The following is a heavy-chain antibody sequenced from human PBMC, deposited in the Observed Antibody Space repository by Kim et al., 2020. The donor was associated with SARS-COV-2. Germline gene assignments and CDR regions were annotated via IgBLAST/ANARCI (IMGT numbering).Heavy chain of an antibody. J-gene: IGHJ4*02. CDR1: GFTFSSYS. V-gene: IGHV3-48*02. D-gene: IGHD4-17*01. Sequence: GGSLRLSCAASGFTFSSYSMNWVRRAPGKGLEWVSYISSSSRTIYYADSVKGRFTISRDKAKNSLYLQMNSLRDEDTAVYYCARDFYGDYDFDYWGQGTLVTVSS. CDR2: ISSSSRTI. CDR3: ARDFYGDYDFDY.